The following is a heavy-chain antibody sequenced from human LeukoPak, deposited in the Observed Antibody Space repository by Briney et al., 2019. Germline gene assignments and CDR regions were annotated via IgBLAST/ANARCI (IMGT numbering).Heavy chain of an antibody. D-gene: IGHD3-22*01. Sequence: SGGSLRLSCAASGFTFSDYYMSWIRQAPGKGLEWVSYISSSGSTIYYADSVKGRFTISRDNAKNSLYLQMNSLRAEDTAVYYCARDRQDYYDSSGTRGWFDPWGQGTLVTVSS. J-gene: IGHJ5*02. CDR2: ISSSGSTI. CDR3: ARDRQDYYDSSGTRGWFDP. CDR1: GFTFSDYY. V-gene: IGHV3-11*01.